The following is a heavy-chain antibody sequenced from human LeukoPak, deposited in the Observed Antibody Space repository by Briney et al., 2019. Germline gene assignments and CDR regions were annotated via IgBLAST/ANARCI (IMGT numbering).Heavy chain of an antibody. CDR3: TRMTTGHDY. D-gene: IGHD4-17*01. CDR2: INHSGYT. J-gene: IGHJ4*02. Sequence: SETLSLTCAVSGVSFNNYYWSWVRRTPGKGLEWIGEINHSGYTSDSPSLKRRVTLSIDTSRKQFSLNLRSVTVADTGIYYCTRMTTGHDYWGQGTLVTVSS. V-gene: IGHV4-34*01. CDR1: GVSFNNYY.